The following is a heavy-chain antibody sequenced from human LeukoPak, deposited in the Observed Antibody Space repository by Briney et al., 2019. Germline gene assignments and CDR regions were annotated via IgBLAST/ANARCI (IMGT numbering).Heavy chain of an antibody. D-gene: IGHD5-12*01. CDR3: AGVDIWTAFFDY. CDR1: GGSLNSHY. J-gene: IGHJ4*02. CDR2: IYNSGSA. V-gene: IGHV4-4*07. Sequence: SETLCLTCTVSGGSLNSHYRSWVRQTPGKGLGWMGRIYNSGSAAYNPSLKSGVTMSLDTSKNQFSLNRRSVTAAETAAYYCAGVDIWTAFFDYWGQGTLVTVSS.